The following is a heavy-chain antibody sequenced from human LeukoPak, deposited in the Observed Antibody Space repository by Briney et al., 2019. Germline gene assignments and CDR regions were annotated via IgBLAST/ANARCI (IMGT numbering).Heavy chain of an antibody. D-gene: IGHD2-2*01. CDR2: ISSSSSYI. J-gene: IGHJ4*02. CDR1: GFTFSSYS. V-gene: IGHV3-21*01. Sequence: GGSLRLSCAASGFTFSSYSTNWVRQAPGKGLEWVSSISSSSSYIYYADSVKGRFTISRDNAKNSLYLQMNSLRAEDTAVYYCARALVPAAVDYWGQGTLVTVSS. CDR3: ARALVPAAVDY.